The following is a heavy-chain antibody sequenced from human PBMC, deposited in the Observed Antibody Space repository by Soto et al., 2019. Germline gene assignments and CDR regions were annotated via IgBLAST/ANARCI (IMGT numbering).Heavy chain of an antibody. CDR3: ARDGRYCSSSSCPRGNNWFDP. CDR1: GYTFTGYY. Sequence: ASVKVSCKASGYTFTGYYMHWVRQAPGQGLEWMGWINPNSGGTNYAQKFQGWVTMTRDTSISTAYMELSRLRSDDTAVYYCARDGRYCSSSSCPRGNNWFDPWGQGTLVTVSS. D-gene: IGHD2-2*01. CDR2: INPNSGGT. V-gene: IGHV1-2*04. J-gene: IGHJ5*02.